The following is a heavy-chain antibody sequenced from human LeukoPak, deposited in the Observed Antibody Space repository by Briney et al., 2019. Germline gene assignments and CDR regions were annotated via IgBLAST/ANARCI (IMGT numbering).Heavy chain of an antibody. D-gene: IGHD3-10*01. CDR2: IYHSGST. CDR1: AYSISSGYY. CDR3: ARLDGRLLWFGVLLSHYYFHY. J-gene: IGHJ4*02. V-gene: IGHV4-38-2*01. Sequence: SETLSLTCAVSAYSISSGYYWGWIRQPPGKGLEWIGSIYHSGSTYYNPSLKSRVTISVDTSKNQFSLKLSSVTAADTAVYYCARLDGRLLWFGVLLSHYYFHYWVQGTLVTVSS.